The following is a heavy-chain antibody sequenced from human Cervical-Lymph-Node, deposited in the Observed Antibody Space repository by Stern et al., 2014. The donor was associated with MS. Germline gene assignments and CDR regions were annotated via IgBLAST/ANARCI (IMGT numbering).Heavy chain of an antibody. J-gene: IGHJ4*02. Sequence: QVQLVQSGTEVKKPGASLIVSCKASGYPFTSYGISWVRQAPGQGLEWVGWISADSGTTKYAQNLRDRITLTRDTSTGTAYMELRTLRSEDTAVYYCARDKMHAFDYWGQGTLVSVSS. CDR3: ARDKMHAFDY. D-gene: IGHD2-8*01. CDR1: GYPFTSYG. V-gene: IGHV1-18*01. CDR2: ISADSGTT.